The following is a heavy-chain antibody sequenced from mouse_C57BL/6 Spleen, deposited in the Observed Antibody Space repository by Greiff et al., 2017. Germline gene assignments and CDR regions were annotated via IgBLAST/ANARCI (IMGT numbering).Heavy chain of an antibody. CDR2: ISYDGSN. Sequence: EVQLQESGPGLVKPSQSLSLSCSVTGYSITSGYYWNWIRQFPGNKLEWMGNISYDGSNNYNPSLKNLISITRDTSKNQIFLKLNSLTTEDTATYYCARCQNEHFDYWGQGTTLTVSS. J-gene: IGHJ2*01. CDR1: GYSITSGYY. V-gene: IGHV3-6*01. CDR3: ARCQNEHFDY.